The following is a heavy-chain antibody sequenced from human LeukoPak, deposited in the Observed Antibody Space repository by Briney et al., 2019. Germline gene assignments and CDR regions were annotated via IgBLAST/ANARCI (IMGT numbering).Heavy chain of an antibody. J-gene: IGHJ6*03. D-gene: IGHD5-18*01. Sequence: SQTLSLTCAISGDSVSSNSAAWHWLRQSPSRGLEWLGRTYYRSKWYNDYAVSVKSRITINPDTSKNQFSLQLNSVTPEDTAVYYCARRPYSYGVYYYYYYMDVWGKGTTVTISS. CDR3: ARRPYSYGVYYYYYYMDV. CDR2: TYYRSKWYN. V-gene: IGHV6-1*01. CDR1: GDSVSSNSAA.